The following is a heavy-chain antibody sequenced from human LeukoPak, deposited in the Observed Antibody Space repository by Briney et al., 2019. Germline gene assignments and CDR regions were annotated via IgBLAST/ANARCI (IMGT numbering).Heavy chain of an antibody. CDR2: ISSSGSTI. Sequence: GGSLRLSCAASGFTFSSYEMNWVRQAPGKGLEWVSYISSSGSTIYYADSVKGRFTISRDNAKNSLYLQMNSLRAEDTAVYYCAREGCSAGSCYPTYYYYMDVWGKGTTVTVSS. J-gene: IGHJ6*03. CDR1: GFTFSSYE. CDR3: AREGCSAGSCYPTYYYYMDV. V-gene: IGHV3-48*03. D-gene: IGHD2-15*01.